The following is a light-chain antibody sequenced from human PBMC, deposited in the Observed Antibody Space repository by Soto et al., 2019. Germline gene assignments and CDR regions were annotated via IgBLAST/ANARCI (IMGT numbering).Light chain of an antibody. J-gene: IGLJ2*01. CDR3: SSYTSSSTLVV. V-gene: IGLV2-14*01. CDR2: DVS. Sequence: QSVLTQPASVSGSPGQSITISCTGTSSDVGGYNYVSWYQQQPGKAPKLMIYDVSNRPSGVSNRFSGSKSGNTASLTNSGLQAEDEADYYCSSYTSSSTLVVFGGGTKLTVL. CDR1: SSDVGGYNY.